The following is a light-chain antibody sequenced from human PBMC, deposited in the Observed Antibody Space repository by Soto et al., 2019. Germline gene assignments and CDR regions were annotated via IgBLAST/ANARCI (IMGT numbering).Light chain of an antibody. J-gene: IGLJ2*01. CDR2: DVS. V-gene: IGLV2-11*01. CDR3: CSYAGSVVV. Sequence: QSALTQPRSVSGSPGQSVTISCTGTSSDVGGYNYVSWYQQHPGKAPKLMIDDVSKRPSGVPDRFSGSKSGNTASLTISGLQAEDESDYYCCSYAGSVVVFGGGTKLTVL. CDR1: SSDVGGYNY.